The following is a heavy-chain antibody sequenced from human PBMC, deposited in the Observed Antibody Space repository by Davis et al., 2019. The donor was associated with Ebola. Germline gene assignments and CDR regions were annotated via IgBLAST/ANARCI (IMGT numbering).Heavy chain of an antibody. CDR2: IYPSDTDV. Sequence: GESLKTSCKASGYSFTTYWIGWVRQLPGKGPECMGMIYPSDTDVRYSPPFQGQVTISADTSTSTAFLQWSSLRASDTAIYYCARFRTGYTSGWYLDHWGQGVLVTVSS. V-gene: IGHV5-51*01. J-gene: IGHJ4*02. CDR1: GYSFTTYW. CDR3: ARFRTGYTSGWYLDH. D-gene: IGHD6-19*01.